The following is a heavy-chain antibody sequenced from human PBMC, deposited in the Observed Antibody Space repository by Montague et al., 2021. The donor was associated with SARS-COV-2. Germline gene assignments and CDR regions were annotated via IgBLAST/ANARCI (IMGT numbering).Heavy chain of an antibody. D-gene: IGHD3-10*01. Sequence: SLRLSCAASGFAFSNSAMNWVRQAPGKGLEWVSGSSGSDGGTHYADSVKGRFTISRDNSKNVLYLQMNSLRAEDTALYYCAKDSYYYDLGYGMDVWGQGTTVTV. CDR3: AKDSYYYDLGYGMDV. CDR2: SSGSDGGT. J-gene: IGHJ6*02. V-gene: IGHV3-23*01. CDR1: GFAFSNSA.